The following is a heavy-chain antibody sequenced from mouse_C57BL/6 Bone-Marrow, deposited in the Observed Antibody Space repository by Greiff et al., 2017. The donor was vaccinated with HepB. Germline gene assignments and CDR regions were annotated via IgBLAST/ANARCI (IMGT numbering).Heavy chain of an antibody. V-gene: IGHV1-81*01. D-gene: IGHD2-2*01. J-gene: IGHJ2*01. CDR3: ARLLWLRRPYYFDY. CDR1: GYTFTSYG. CDR2: IYPRSGNT. Sequence: QVQLQQSGAELARPGASVKLSCKASGYTFTSYGISWVKQRTGQGLEWIGEIYPRSGNTYYNEKFKGKATLTADKSSSTAYMELRSLTSEDSAVYFCARLLWLRRPYYFDYWGQGTTLTVSS.